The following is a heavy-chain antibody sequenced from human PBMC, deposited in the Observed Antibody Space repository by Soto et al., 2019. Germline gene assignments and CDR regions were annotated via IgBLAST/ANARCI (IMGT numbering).Heavy chain of an antibody. CDR2: ISGSGGST. J-gene: IGHJ4*02. D-gene: IGHD3-3*01. CDR3: ARAPYYDFWSGYYLDY. Sequence: VGSLRLSCAASGFTFSSYAMSWVRQAPGKGLEWVSAISGSGGSTYYADSVKGRFTISRDNSKNTLYLQTNSLRAEDTAVYYCARAPYYDFWSGYYLDYWGQGTLVTVSS. CDR1: GFTFSSYA. V-gene: IGHV3-23*01.